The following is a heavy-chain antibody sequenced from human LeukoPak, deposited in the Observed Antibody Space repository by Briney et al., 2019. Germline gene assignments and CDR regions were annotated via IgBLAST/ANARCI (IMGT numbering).Heavy chain of an antibody. V-gene: IGHV4-59*01. D-gene: IGHD6-19*01. Sequence: PSETLSLTCTVSGGSISSYYWSWIRQPPGKGLEWIGYIYYSGSTNYNPSLKSRVTISVDASKNQFSLKLSSVTAADTAVYYCARDKIIAVADHWYFDPWGRGTLVTVSS. CDR3: ARDKIIAVADHWYFDP. CDR1: GGSISSYY. CDR2: IYYSGST. J-gene: IGHJ2*01.